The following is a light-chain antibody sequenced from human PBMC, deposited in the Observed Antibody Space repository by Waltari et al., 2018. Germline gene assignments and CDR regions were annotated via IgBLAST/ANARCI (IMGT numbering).Light chain of an antibody. V-gene: IGKV1-5*03. CDR3: QQYRNLWT. Sequence: DSQMTQSPSTLSASLGDRVTITCPASQSLSNWLAWYQQKPGKAPKVLIYKASTLESGVPSRFSGSGSGTEFTLTISSLQPDDFATYYCQQYRNLWTFGQGTKVEIK. CDR1: QSLSNW. J-gene: IGKJ1*01. CDR2: KAS.